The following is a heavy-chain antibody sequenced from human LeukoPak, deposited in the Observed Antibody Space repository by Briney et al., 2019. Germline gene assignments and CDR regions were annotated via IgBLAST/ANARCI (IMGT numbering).Heavy chain of an antibody. J-gene: IGHJ4*02. V-gene: IGHV3-11*01. Sequence: PGTSLRLSCAASGFTFSDYYMSWIRQAPGKGLEWVSYISSSGSTIYYADSVKGRFTISRDNAKNSLYLQMNSLRAEDTAVYYCARERRGSSWYYFDYWGQGTLVTVSS. D-gene: IGHD6-13*01. CDR1: GFTFSDYY. CDR2: ISSSGSTI. CDR3: ARERRGSSWYYFDY.